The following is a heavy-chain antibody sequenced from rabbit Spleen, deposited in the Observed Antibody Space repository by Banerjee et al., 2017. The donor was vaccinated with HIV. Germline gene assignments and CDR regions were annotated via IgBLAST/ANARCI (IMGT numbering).Heavy chain of an antibody. Sequence: QEQLVETGGGLVQPGGSLTLSCKASGFDFSRYGMSWVRQAPGKGLEWIGIIYAAKGSTDYASWVNGRFTISSDNAQSTVDLKMNSLTVADTATYFCARARDTYDDVGDFARLDLWGPGTLVTVS. V-gene: IGHV1S47*01. D-gene: IGHD2-1*01. CDR2: IYAAKGST. CDR3: ARARDTYDDVGDFARLDL. CDR1: GFDFSRYG. J-gene: IGHJ3*01.